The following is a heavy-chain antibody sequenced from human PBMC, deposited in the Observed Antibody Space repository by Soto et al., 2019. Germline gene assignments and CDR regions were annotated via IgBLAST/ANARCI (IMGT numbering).Heavy chain of an antibody. V-gene: IGHV3-74*01. Sequence: EVQLVESGGDLVQRGGSLRLSCAASGFPFSSYWMHWVRHTPGKGLDWVARISGDGVTTYYADSVTGRFTVSRDNAKNTLSLQISGLRAEDTAVYYCAREYCGLLTGYYTDYWGQGTLVSVSS. D-gene: IGHD3-9*01. CDR3: AREYCGLLTGYYTDY. CDR2: ISGDGVTT. CDR1: GFPFSSYW. J-gene: IGHJ4*02.